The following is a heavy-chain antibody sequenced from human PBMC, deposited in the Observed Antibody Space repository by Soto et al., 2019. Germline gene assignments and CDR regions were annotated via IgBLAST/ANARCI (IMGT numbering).Heavy chain of an antibody. CDR3: AKVTIEVPAPGTAV. V-gene: IGHV3-23*01. J-gene: IGHJ6*02. Sequence: VQLLESGGRLVQPGGSLRLSCAASGFTFNNYAMSWVRQASGKGLEWVSAISYSGDRTFYADSAKGRFTISRDNSKNTLYLEMKSLRAEDTAIYYCAKVTIEVPAPGTAVWGQGTTVTVSS. CDR1: GFTFNNYA. CDR2: ISYSGDRT. D-gene: IGHD6-13*01.